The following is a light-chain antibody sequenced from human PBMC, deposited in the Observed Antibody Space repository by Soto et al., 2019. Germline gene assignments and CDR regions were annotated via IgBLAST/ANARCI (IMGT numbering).Light chain of an antibody. CDR1: TGAVTSNHH. V-gene: IGLV7-46*01. J-gene: IGLJ2*01. CDR3: LLSYNAARV. CDR2: DTS. Sequence: QAVVPQEPSLTVSPGGTVTRTCGSSTGAVTSNHHPYWFQQKAGQAPRTLMYDTSNKHSWTPARFSGSLLGDKAALTLSGAQPEDEAQYYCLLSYNAARVFGGGTKLTVL.